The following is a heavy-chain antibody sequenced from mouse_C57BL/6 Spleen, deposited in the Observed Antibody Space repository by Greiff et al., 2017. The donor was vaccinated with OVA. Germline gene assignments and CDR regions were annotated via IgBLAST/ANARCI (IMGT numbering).Heavy chain of an antibody. J-gene: IGHJ4*01. Sequence: EVHLVESGGGLVQPGGSLKLSCAASGFTFSDYYMYWVRQTPEKRLEWVAYISNGGGSTYYPDTVKGRFTISRDNAKNTLYLQMSRLKSEDTAMYYCARRYYGSGGAMDYWGQGTSVTVSS. D-gene: IGHD1-1*01. CDR1: GFTFSDYY. CDR2: ISNGGGST. CDR3: ARRYYGSGGAMDY. V-gene: IGHV5-12*01.